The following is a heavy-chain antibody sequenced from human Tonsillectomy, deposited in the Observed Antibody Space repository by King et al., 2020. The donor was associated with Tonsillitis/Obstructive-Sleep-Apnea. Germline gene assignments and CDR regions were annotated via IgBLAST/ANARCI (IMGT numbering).Heavy chain of an antibody. CDR3: ARETEEQLDLNYYYYYGMNV. V-gene: IGHV3-30*09. D-gene: IGHD6-6*01. Sequence: VQLVESGGGVVQPGGSLRLSCAASGFSFSRYAMHWVRQAPGKGLEWVAVISYDGRNKYYADSVKGRFAISRDNSKNTLYLQMNSLRAEDTALYYCARETEEQLDLNYYYYYGMNVWGQGTTVTVSS. CDR2: ISYDGRNK. J-gene: IGHJ6*02. CDR1: GFSFSRYA.